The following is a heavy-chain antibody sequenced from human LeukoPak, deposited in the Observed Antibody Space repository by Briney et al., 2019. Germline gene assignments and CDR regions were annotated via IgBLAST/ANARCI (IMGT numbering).Heavy chain of an antibody. CDR3: ARHMTTVVTSLDN. V-gene: IGHV1-18*01. J-gene: IGHJ4*02. CDR2: ISTYNVDT. Sequence: GASVKVSCKASGYTFTSYGISWVRQAPGQGLEWMGWISTYNVDTNYAQKFQGRVTMTTDKSTSTAYMELRSLRSDDTAMYYCARHMTTVVTSLDNWGQGTLVIVSS. CDR1: GYTFTSYG. D-gene: IGHD4-23*01.